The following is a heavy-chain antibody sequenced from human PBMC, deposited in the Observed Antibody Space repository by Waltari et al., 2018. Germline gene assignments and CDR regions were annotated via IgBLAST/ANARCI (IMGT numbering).Heavy chain of an antibody. CDR3: AKGSRGYTNFFFDY. J-gene: IGHJ4*02. CDR1: GFSFMGSV. Sequence: EVPLLESAGGLVQPGGALRLSCAASGFSFMGSVMSWVRQAPGEGLEWVASVSGSGATPFYADSVKGRFTIVRDNSKDTLYLQMNSLRVDDSAVYYCAKGSRGYTNFFFDYWGQGALVTVSS. CDR2: VSGSGATP. D-gene: IGHD3-3*01. V-gene: IGHV3-23*01.